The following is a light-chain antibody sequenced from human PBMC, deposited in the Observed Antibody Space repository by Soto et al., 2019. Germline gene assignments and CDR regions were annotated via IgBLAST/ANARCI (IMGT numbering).Light chain of an antibody. CDR1: QSVSSN. CDR2: AAS. J-gene: IGKJ1*01. V-gene: IGKV3-20*01. CDR3: QQCCSSPST. Sequence: EVGMTQSPATLSVSPGERATLSCRASQSVSSNLVCYQQQRGQAPRLLIYAASSRASGIPDRFSGGGSGTDFTLTISRLEPEDFAVYYCQQCCSSPSTFGQGTKVDIK.